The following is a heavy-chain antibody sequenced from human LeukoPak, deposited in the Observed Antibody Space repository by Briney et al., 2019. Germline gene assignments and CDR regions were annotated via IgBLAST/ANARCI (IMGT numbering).Heavy chain of an antibody. Sequence: ASVKVSCKASGYTFTSYGISWVRQAPGQGLEWMGWISAYNGNTNYAQKLRGRVTMTTDTSTSTAYMELRSLRSDDTAVYYCARHALTGYYNVISYYYYMDVWGKGTTVTVSS. CDR2: ISAYNGNT. J-gene: IGHJ6*03. CDR1: GYTFTSYG. D-gene: IGHD3-9*01. V-gene: IGHV1-18*01. CDR3: ARHALTGYYNVISYYYYMDV.